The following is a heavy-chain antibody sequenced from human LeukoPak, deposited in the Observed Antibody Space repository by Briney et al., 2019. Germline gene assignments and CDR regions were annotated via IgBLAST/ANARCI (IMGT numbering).Heavy chain of an antibody. CDR1: GVSISSSY. CDR3: VRGNYDNRGYSNAFDI. D-gene: IGHD3-22*01. J-gene: IGHJ3*02. Sequence: PSGTLSLTCTVSGVSISSSYWSWIRQPPGKRLEWIRYIYYNGNTNSNPSLKSRVTISADTSKNQFSLKLSSVTAADTAVYYCVRGNYDNRGYSNAFDIWGQGAMVTVSS. CDR2: IYYNGNT. V-gene: IGHV4-59*01.